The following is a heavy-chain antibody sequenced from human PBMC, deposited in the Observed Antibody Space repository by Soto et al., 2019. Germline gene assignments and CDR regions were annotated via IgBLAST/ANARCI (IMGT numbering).Heavy chain of an antibody. CDR2: IYYSGST. Sequence: QVQLQESGPGLVKPSQTLSLTCTVSGGSISSGVYYWSWIRQHPGKGLEWIGYIYYSGSTPYNPSLKSRVTISVDTSKNQFPLKLSSVTAADTAVYYCATRTDYYYGSGSLGGMDVWGQGTTVTVSS. D-gene: IGHD3-10*01. CDR1: GGSISSGVYY. V-gene: IGHV4-31*03. J-gene: IGHJ6*02. CDR3: ATRTDYYYGSGSLGGMDV.